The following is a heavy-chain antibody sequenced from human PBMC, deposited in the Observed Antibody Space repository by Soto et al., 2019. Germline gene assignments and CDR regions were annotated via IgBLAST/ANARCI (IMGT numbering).Heavy chain of an antibody. Sequence: ASVKGSCTASGYTFTSDGIGWVRQAPGQGLEWMGWISAYNGNTNYAQKLQGRVTMTTDTSTSTAYMELRSLRSDDTAVYYCARDSDTYYYDSSGPNWFDPWGQGTLVTVSS. D-gene: IGHD3-22*01. CDR2: ISAYNGNT. J-gene: IGHJ5*02. CDR3: ARDSDTYYYDSSGPNWFDP. V-gene: IGHV1-18*01. CDR1: GYTFTSDG.